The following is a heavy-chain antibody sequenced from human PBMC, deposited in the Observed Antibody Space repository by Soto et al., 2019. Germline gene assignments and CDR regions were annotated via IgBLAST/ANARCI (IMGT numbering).Heavy chain of an antibody. CDR2: IIPIFGTA. CDR1: GGTFSSYA. V-gene: IGHV1-69*06. J-gene: IGHJ6*02. Sequence: GASVKVSCKASGGTFSSYAISWVRQAPGQGLEWMGGIIPIFGTANYAQKFQGRVTITADKSTSTAYMELSSLRSEDTAVYYCARAYSVFGVLGGGMDVWGQGTTVTVSS. D-gene: IGHD3-3*01. CDR3: ARAYSVFGVLGGGMDV.